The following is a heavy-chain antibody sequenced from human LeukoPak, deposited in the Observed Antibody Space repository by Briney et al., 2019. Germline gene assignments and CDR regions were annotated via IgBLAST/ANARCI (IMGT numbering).Heavy chain of an antibody. V-gene: IGHV3-30*18. CDR3: AKRRTVDTAMVTHYYGMDV. J-gene: IGHJ6*02. D-gene: IGHD5-18*01. Sequence: PGGSLRLSCAASGFTFSSHGIHWVRQAPGKGLEWVAVISQGGSDKYYADSVKGRFTISRDNAKNTVYLQMNSLRPEDTAVYYCAKRRTVDTAMVTHYYGMDVWGQGTTVTVSS. CDR2: ISQGGSDK. CDR1: GFTFSSHG.